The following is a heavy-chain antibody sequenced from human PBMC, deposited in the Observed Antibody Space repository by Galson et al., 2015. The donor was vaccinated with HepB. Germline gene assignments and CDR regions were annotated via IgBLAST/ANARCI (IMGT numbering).Heavy chain of an antibody. J-gene: IGHJ4*02. CDR2: ISYDGSNK. V-gene: IGHV3-30*04. CDR1: GFTFSSYA. CDR3: ARGQASYDILTGYLNY. Sequence: SLRLSCAASGFTFSSYAVHWVCQAPGKGLEWVAVISYDGSNKYYADSVKGRFTISRDNSKNTLYLQMNSLRAEDTAVYYCARGQASYDILTGYLNYWGQGTLVTVSS. D-gene: IGHD3-9*01.